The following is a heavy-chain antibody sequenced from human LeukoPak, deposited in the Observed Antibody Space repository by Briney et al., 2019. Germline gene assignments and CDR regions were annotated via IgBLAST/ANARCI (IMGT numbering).Heavy chain of an antibody. Sequence: TLSLTCTVSGGSISSGDYYWSWIRQPPGKGLEWIGYIYYSGSTYYNPSLKSRVTISVDTSKNQFSLKLSSVTAADTAVYYCARGDHYGSGSYYKGGFDYWGQGTLVTVSS. V-gene: IGHV4-30-4*01. J-gene: IGHJ4*02. CDR3: ARGDHYGSGSYYKGGFDY. CDR1: GGSISSGDYY. D-gene: IGHD3-10*01. CDR2: IYYSGST.